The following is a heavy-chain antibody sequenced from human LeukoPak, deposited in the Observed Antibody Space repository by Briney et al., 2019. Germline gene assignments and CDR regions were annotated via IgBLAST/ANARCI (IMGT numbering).Heavy chain of an antibody. Sequence: PSETLSLTCTVPGGSISSYYWSWIRQPPGKGLEWIGYIYYSGSTNYNPSLKSRVTISVDTSKNQFSLKLSSVTAADTAVYYCARDRADFWSGYYGAWFDPWGQGTLVAVSS. V-gene: IGHV4-59*01. CDR1: GGSISSYY. CDR3: ARDRADFWSGYYGAWFDP. D-gene: IGHD3-3*01. CDR2: IYYSGST. J-gene: IGHJ5*02.